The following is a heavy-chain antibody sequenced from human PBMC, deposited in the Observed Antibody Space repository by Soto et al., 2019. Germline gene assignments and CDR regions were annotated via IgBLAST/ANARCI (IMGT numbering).Heavy chain of an antibody. V-gene: IGHV3-15*07. CDR3: TTDDYDSSGYYSLAFDI. CDR2: IKSKTDGGTT. Sequence: EVQLVESGGGLVKPGGSLRLSCAASGFTFSNAWMNWVRQAPGKGLEWVGRIKSKTDGGTTDYAAPVKGRFTISRDDSKNTLYLQINSLKTEDTAVYYCTTDDYDSSGYYSLAFDIWGQGTMVTVSS. J-gene: IGHJ3*02. CDR1: GFTFSNAW. D-gene: IGHD3-22*01.